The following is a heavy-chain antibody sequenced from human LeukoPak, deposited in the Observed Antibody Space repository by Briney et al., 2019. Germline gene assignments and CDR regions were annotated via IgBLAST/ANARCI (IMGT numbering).Heavy chain of an antibody. CDR1: GYSFTSYW. CDR2: IYSDDSDT. CDR3: ASTSSSWSSPRYYYYYGMDV. V-gene: IGHV5-51*01. J-gene: IGHJ6*02. D-gene: IGHD6-13*01. Sequence: GESLKISCKGSGYSFTSYWIGWVRQMPGRGLEWMGIIYSDDSDTRYSPSFQGQVTISADKSISTAYLQWSSLKASDTAMYYCASTSSSWSSPRYYYYYGMDVWGQGTTVTVSS.